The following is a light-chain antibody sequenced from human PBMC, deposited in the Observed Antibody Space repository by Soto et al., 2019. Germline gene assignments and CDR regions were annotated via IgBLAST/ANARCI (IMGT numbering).Light chain of an antibody. CDR1: SSDIGGYNF. V-gene: IGLV2-14*03. CDR2: DVT. Sequence: QSALTQPASVSGSPGQSITISCSGTSSDIGGYNFVSWYQQHPGKAPKRIIYDVTNRPSGISHRFSGSKSGNTASLTISGLQVDDEADYYCSSYRSSATLPVFGGGTKLTV. J-gene: IGLJ3*02. CDR3: SSYRSSATLPV.